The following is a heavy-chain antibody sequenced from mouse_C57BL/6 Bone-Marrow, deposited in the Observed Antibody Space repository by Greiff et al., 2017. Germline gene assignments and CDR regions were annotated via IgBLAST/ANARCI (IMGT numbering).Heavy chain of an antibody. CDR3: ARPYYSGSSYGYFDV. D-gene: IGHD1-1*01. J-gene: IGHJ1*03. CDR1: GFSLSTSGMG. Sequence: QVTLKESGPGILQSSQTLSLTCSFSGFSLSTSGMGVSWIRQPSGKGLEWLAHIYWDDDKRYNPSLKSRLTISKDTSRNQVFLKITSVDTADTATYFCARPYYSGSSYGYFDVWGTGTTVTVSS. CDR2: IYWDDDK. V-gene: IGHV8-12*01.